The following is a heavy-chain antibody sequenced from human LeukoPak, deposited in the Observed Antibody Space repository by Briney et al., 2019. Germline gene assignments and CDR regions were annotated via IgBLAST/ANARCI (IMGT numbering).Heavy chain of an antibody. D-gene: IGHD3-3*01. CDR1: GFTFSSYS. J-gene: IGHJ4*02. Sequence: GGSLRLSCAASGFTFSSYSMNWVRQAPGKGLEWVSSISSSSSYIYYADSVKGRFTISRDNAKNSLYLQMNSLRAEDTAVYYCAKDSVLRFFEWLFPLDYWGQGTLVTVSS. CDR3: AKDSVLRFFEWLFPLDY. V-gene: IGHV3-21*01. CDR2: ISSSSSYI.